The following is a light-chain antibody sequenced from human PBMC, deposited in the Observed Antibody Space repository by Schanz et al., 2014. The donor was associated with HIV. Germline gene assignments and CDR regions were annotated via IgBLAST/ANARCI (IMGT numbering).Light chain of an antibody. CDR2: EVN. J-gene: IGLJ1*01. CDR3: SSYAGSSYV. Sequence: QSALTQPPSASGSPGQSVTISCTGTSSDVGYYNDVSWYQQHPDKAPKLLIYEVNRRPSGVPDRFSGSKSGNTASLTVSGLQAEDEADYYCSSYAGSSYVFGTGTKLTVL. CDR1: SSDVGYYND. V-gene: IGLV2-8*01.